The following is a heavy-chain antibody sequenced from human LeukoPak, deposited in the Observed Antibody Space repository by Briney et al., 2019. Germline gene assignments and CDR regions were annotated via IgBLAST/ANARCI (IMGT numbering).Heavy chain of an antibody. Sequence: SETLSLTCAVYGGSFSGYYWSWIRQPPGKGLDWIGEINHSGSTNYNPSLKSRVTISVDTSKNQFSLKLSSVTAADTAVYYCAREGNVVGRYYYYMDVWGKGTTVTVSS. D-gene: IGHD2-15*01. CDR3: AREGNVVGRYYYYMDV. V-gene: IGHV4-34*01. J-gene: IGHJ6*03. CDR1: GGSFSGYY. CDR2: INHSGST.